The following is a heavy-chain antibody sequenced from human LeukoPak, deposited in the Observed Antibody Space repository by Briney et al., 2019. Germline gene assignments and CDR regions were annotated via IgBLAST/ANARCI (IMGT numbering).Heavy chain of an antibody. D-gene: IGHD5-18*01. CDR1: GGSISSGDYY. CDR2: IYYSGST. J-gene: IGHJ3*02. Sequence: PSETLSLTCTVSGGSISSGDYYWSWIRQPPGKGLEWIGYIYYSGSTYYNPSLKSRITISVDTSKNQFSLKLSSVTAADTAVYYCARAGDTADAFDIWGQGTMVTVSS. CDR3: ARAGDTADAFDI. V-gene: IGHV4-30-4*02.